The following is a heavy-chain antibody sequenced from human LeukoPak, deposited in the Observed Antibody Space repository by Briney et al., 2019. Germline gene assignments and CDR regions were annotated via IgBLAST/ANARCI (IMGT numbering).Heavy chain of an antibody. CDR1: GFTFSDYY. D-gene: IGHD1-26*01. V-gene: IGHV3-11*06. Sequence: GGSLRLSCAASGFTFSDYYMSWIRQAPGKGLEWVSSISSSSSYIYYADSVKGRFTISRDNAKNSLYLQMNSLRAEDTAVYYCARDSGSYSPLYNWGQGTLVTVSS. CDR2: ISSSSSYI. CDR3: ARDSGSYSPLYN. J-gene: IGHJ4*02.